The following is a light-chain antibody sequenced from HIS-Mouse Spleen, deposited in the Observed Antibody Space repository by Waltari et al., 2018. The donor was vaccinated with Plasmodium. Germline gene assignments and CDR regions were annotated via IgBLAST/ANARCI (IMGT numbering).Light chain of an antibody. CDR2: GAS. V-gene: IGKV3-20*01. J-gene: IGKJ5*01. Sequence: EIVLTQSPGTLSLSPGERATLSCRASQSVRSSYLAWYQQKPGQAPRLLILGASSRATGILDRFSGSGSGTDFTLTISRLEPEDFAVYYCQQYGSSPITFGQGTRLEIK. CDR3: QQYGSSPIT. CDR1: QSVRSSY.